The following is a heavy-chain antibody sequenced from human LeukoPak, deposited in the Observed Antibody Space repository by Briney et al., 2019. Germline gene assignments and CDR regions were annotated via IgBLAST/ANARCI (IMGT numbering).Heavy chain of an antibody. CDR1: GFTVSSNY. V-gene: IGHV3-66*01. Sequence: GGSLRLSCAASGFTVSSNYMSWVRQAPGKGLEWVSVIYSGGSTYYADSVKGRFTISRDNSKNTLYLQMNSLRAEDTAVYYCASGGYYYDSSGYFLFDYWGQGTLVTVSS. CDR2: IYSGGST. D-gene: IGHD3-22*01. J-gene: IGHJ4*02. CDR3: ASGGYYYDSSGYFLFDY.